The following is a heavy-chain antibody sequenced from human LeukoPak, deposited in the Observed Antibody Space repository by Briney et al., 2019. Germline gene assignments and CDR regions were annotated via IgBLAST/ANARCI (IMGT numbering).Heavy chain of an antibody. CDR3: ARGPGSSSWNPYDAFDI. CDR2: IIPIFGTA. J-gene: IGHJ3*02. CDR1: GGTFSSYA. Sequence: SVKVSCKASGGTFSSYAISWVRQAPGQGLEWMGGIIPIFGTANYAQKFQGKVTITTDESTSTAYMELSSLRSEDTAVYYCARGPGSSSWNPYDAFDIWGQGTMVTVSS. V-gene: IGHV1-69*05. D-gene: IGHD6-13*01.